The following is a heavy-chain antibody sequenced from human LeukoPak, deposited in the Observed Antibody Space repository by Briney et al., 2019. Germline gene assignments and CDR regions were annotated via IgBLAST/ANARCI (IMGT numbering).Heavy chain of an antibody. D-gene: IGHD2-15*01. V-gene: IGHV3-23*01. J-gene: IGHJ6*03. Sequence: GGSLRLSCAASGFTFSNYGMSWVRQAPGKGLEWVSAISGIGGNTFYADSVKGRFTISRDNSKNTLYLQMKSLRAEDTAVYYCAKNGDRGAYCTGGTCYPYFHYYMDVWGKGTTVTI. CDR2: ISGIGGNT. CDR1: GFTFSNYG. CDR3: AKNGDRGAYCTGGTCYPYFHYYMDV.